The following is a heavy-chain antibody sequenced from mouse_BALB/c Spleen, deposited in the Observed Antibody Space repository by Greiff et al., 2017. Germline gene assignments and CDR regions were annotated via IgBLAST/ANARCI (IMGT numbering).Heavy chain of an antibody. CDR3: ARGGYRSPGYFDY. V-gene: IGHV1-39*01. Sequence: EVQLQQTGPELVKPGASVKISCKASGYSFTDYIMLWVKQSHGKSLEWIGNINPYYGSTSYNLKFKGKATLTVDKSSSTAYMQLNSLTSEDSAVYYCARGGYRSPGYFDYWGQGTTLTVSS. D-gene: IGHD2-14*01. CDR2: INPYYGST. J-gene: IGHJ2*01. CDR1: GYSFTDYI.